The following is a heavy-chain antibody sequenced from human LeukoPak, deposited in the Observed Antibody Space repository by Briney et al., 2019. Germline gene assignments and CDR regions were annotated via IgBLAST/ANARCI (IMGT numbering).Heavy chain of an antibody. D-gene: IGHD4-17*01. CDR3: ARRGHDYGSSPFDY. CDR1: GGATSSYY. Sequence: SETLSLTCTVTGGATSSYYWSWIRQSPGKGLEWIGYMHYNGDTNFNPSLKSRVTISLDTSKNQVSLKVSSVTAADTAVYYCARRGHDYGSSPFDYWGQGTLVIVSS. J-gene: IGHJ4*02. CDR2: MHYNGDT. V-gene: IGHV4-59*01.